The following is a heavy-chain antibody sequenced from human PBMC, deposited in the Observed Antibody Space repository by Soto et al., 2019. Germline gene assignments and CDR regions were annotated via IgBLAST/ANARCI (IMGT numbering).Heavy chain of an antibody. CDR3: AMTGITIVPDRMDV. J-gene: IGHJ6*02. Sequence: QVPLVQSGAEVKKPGSSVKVSCKASGGTFSSYTISWVRQAPGQGLEWMGRIIPILGIANYAQKFQGRVTISAAKSTSTAYMELTSLRSEDTAVYYCAMTGITIVPDRMDVWGQRTTVTVSS. V-gene: IGHV1-69*02. D-gene: IGHD3-10*01. CDR2: IIPILGIA. CDR1: GGTFSSYT.